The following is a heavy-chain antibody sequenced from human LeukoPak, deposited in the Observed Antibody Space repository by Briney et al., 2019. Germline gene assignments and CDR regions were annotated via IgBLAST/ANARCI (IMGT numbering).Heavy chain of an antibody. D-gene: IGHD3-3*01. Sequence: SETLSLTCSVSGASISNYYWSWIRQPPGKGLEWIGYIYYSGSTNYNPSLKSRVTISVDTSKNQFSLKLSSVTAADTAVYYCARGVPYDFWSGYPNNWFDPWGQGTLVTVSS. CDR1: GASISNYY. V-gene: IGHV4-59*01. J-gene: IGHJ5*02. CDR2: IYYSGST. CDR3: ARGVPYDFWSGYPNNWFDP.